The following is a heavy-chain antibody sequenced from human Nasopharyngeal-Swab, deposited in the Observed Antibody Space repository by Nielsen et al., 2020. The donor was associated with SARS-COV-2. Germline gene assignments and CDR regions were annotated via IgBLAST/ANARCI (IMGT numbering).Heavy chain of an antibody. CDR2: ISSSSSYI. CDR3: ARGVDWLRPPSDY. J-gene: IGHJ4*02. CDR1: GSTFSSYS. Sequence: GESLKISCAASGSTFSSYSMNWVRQAPGKGLEWVSSISSSSSYIYYADSVKGRFTISRDNAKNSLYLQMNSLRAEDTAVYYCARGVDWLRPPSDYWGQGTLVTVSS. V-gene: IGHV3-21*01. D-gene: IGHD5-12*01.